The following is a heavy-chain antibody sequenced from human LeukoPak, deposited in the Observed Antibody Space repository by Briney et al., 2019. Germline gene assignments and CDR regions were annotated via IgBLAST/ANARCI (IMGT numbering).Heavy chain of an antibody. Sequence: RGSLRLSCAASGFTFSSYWMSWVRQAPGKGLKWVANIKQDGSEKYYVDSVKGRFTISRDNAKNSLYLQMNSLRAEDTAVYYCARDPYGGKVWFDPWGQGTLVTVSS. D-gene: IGHD4-23*01. CDR3: ARDPYGGKVWFDP. V-gene: IGHV3-7*01. CDR2: IKQDGSEK. J-gene: IGHJ5*02. CDR1: GFTFSSYW.